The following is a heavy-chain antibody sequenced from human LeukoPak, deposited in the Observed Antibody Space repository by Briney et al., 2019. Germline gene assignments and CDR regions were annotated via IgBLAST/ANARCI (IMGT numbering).Heavy chain of an antibody. D-gene: IGHD2-2*01. J-gene: IGHJ6*02. CDR2: INPNSGGT. Sequence: ASVKVSCKASGYTFTGYYMHWVRQAPGQGLEWMGRINPNSGGTNYAQKFQGRVTMTRDTSISTAYMEPSRLRSDDTAVYYCARDRVPAAHYYYGMDVWGQGTTVTVSS. CDR3: ARDRVPAAHYYYGMDV. CDR1: GYTFTGYY. V-gene: IGHV1-2*06.